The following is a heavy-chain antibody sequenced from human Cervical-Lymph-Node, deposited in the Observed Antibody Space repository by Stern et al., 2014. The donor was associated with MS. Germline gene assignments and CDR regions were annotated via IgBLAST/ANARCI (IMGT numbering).Heavy chain of an antibody. CDR1: GFIFSHYD. Sequence: EVQLVQSGGDFVQPGGSLRLSCTASGFIFSHYDMNWVRQAPGKVLEWLSYIRRSSSAIYYADSVKGRFTISRDDAKNSLYLQMNSLRAEDTAVYYCTRVREPTVTASWFGPWGQGTLVTVSS. J-gene: IGHJ5*02. V-gene: IGHV3-48*01. CDR3: TRVREPTVTASWFGP. CDR2: IRRSSSAI. D-gene: IGHD4-11*01.